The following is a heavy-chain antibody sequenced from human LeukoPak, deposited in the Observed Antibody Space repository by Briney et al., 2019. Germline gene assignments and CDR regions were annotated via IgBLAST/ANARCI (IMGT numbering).Heavy chain of an antibody. D-gene: IGHD6-19*01. CDR1: GGSLSSGSYY. J-gene: IGHJ3*02. CDR2: IYTSGST. V-gene: IGHV4-61*02. Sequence: SQTLSLTCTVSGGSLSSGSYYWSWIRQPAGKGLEWIGRIYTSGSTNYNPSLKSRVTISVDTSKNQFSLKLSSVTAADTAVYYCARRGSGWYEGAFDIWGQGTMVTVSS. CDR3: ARRGSGWYEGAFDI.